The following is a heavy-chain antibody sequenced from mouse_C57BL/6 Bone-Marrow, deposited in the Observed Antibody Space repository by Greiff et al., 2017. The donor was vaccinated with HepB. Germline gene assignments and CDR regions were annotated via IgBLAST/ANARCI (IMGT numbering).Heavy chain of an antibody. CDR3: AKAHYSNYHYYAMDY. CDR2: IWRGGST. CDR1: GFSLTSYG. J-gene: IGHJ4*01. D-gene: IGHD2-5*01. Sequence: VQLQQSGPGLVQPSQSLSITCTVSGFSLTSYGVHWVRQSPGKGLEWLGVIWRGGSTDYNAAFMSRLSITKDNSKSQVFFKMNSLQADDTAIYYCAKAHYSNYHYYAMDYWGQGTSVTVSS. V-gene: IGHV2-5*01.